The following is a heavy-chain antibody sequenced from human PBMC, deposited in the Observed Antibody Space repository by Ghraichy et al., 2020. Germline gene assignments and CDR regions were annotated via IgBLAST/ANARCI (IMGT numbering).Heavy chain of an antibody. CDR1: GGSVLGFY. D-gene: IGHD1-1*01. Sequence: SETLSLTCTVSGGSVLGFYWHWIRQRPWKRLEWICYTYYTGSTKYNPSLQSRVTTSMDTSKNQFSLQLSSVTAADTAIYYCARGNWNFPFEYWGQGALVTVSS. V-gene: IGHV4-59*02. CDR2: TYYTGST. J-gene: IGHJ4*02. CDR3: ARGNWNFPFEY.